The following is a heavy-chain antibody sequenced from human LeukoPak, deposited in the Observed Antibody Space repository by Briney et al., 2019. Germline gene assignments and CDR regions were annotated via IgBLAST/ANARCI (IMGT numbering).Heavy chain of an antibody. Sequence: GGSLRLSCAASGFTLSSYSMNWVRQAPGKGLEWVSSISRSSAYINYADSVKGRFTISRDNAKNSLYLQMNSLRAEDTAVYYCARDLPSRAAPGTSIDYWGQGTLVTVSS. J-gene: IGHJ4*02. D-gene: IGHD6-13*01. CDR1: GFTLSSYS. CDR3: ARDLPSRAAPGTSIDY. V-gene: IGHV3-21*01. CDR2: ISRSSAYI.